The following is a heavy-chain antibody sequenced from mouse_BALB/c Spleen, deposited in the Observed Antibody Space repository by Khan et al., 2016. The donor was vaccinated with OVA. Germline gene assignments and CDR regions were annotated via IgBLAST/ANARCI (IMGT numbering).Heavy chain of an antibody. CDR1: GYTFTSYV. Sequence: VQLQQSGPEVVKPGASVKLSCKASGYTFTSYVMHWVKQKPGQGLEWIGYIYPYNDATKYNEKFNGKVTLTSDKSSSTAYMEISSLTSEDSAIYCCAPVGSYYVSFLYWGQGTLVTVSA. V-gene: IGHV1S136*01. CDR2: IYPYNDAT. D-gene: IGHD1-1*01. CDR3: APVGSYYVSFLY. J-gene: IGHJ3*01.